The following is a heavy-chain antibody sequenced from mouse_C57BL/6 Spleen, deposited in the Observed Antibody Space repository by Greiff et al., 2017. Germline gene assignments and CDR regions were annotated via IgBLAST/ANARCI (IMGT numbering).Heavy chain of an antibody. CDR1: GYTFTDYY. J-gene: IGHJ1*03. CDR2: INPYNGGT. Sequence: VQLQQSGPVLVKPGASVKMSCKASGYTFTDYYMNWVKQSHGKSLEWIGVINPYNGGTSYNQQFKGKATLTVDKSSSTAYMELNSLTSEDSAVYYCARSLGWYFDVWGTGTTVTVSS. V-gene: IGHV1-19*01. CDR3: ARSLGWYFDV. D-gene: IGHD4-1*01.